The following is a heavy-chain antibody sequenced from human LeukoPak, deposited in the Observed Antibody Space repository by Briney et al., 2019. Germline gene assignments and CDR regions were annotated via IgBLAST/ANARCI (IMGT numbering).Heavy chain of an antibody. CDR2: IKSKTDGGTT. CDR3: TTDFRL. CDR1: GFTFNTAW. Sequence: GGSLRLSCAASGFTFNTAWMNWVRQAPGKGLEYIGRIKSKTDGGTTYYAAPVKGRFTISRDDSKNTLYLQMNSLKIEDTALYYCTTDFRLWGQGTLVTASS. J-gene: IGHJ1*01. V-gene: IGHV3-15*01.